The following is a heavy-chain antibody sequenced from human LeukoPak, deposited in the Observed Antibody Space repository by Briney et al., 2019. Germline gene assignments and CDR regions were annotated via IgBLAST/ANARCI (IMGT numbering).Heavy chain of an antibody. V-gene: IGHV3-33*01. D-gene: IGHD3-10*02. CDR3: AREISMFVNAFDL. Sequence: GGSLRLSCAASGFSFSSSGTHWVRQAPGKGLEWVAVIWYDGSNEYYADSVKGRFTISRDNSKNTLHLQMNSLRVEDTSVYYCAREISMFVNAFDLWGQGTLVAVSS. CDR2: IWYDGSNE. J-gene: IGHJ3*01. CDR1: GFSFSSSG.